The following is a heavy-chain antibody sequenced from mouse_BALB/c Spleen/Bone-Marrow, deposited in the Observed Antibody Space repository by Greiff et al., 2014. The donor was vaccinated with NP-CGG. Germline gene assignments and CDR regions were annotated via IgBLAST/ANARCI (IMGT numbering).Heavy chain of an antibody. CDR1: GYTFTNYV. CDR2: INPYNDGS. Sequence: LQESGPELVKPGASVKMSCKTSGYTFTNYVIHWVKQKPGQGLDWIGHINPYNDGSKYNEKFKGKATLSSDKSSSTAYMEFSSRTSEYSAVYYCARWGYGSNLYFDYWGQGTTLTVSS. J-gene: IGHJ2*01. V-gene: IGHV1-14*01. CDR3: ARWGYGSNLYFDY. D-gene: IGHD1-1*01.